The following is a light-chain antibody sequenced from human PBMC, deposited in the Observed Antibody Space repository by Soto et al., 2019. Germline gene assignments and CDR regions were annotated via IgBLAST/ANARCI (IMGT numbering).Light chain of an antibody. CDR3: SSYTSSSTLDV. Sequence: ALTQPASVSGSPGQSITISCTGTSSDVGGYNYVSWYQQHPGKAPKLMIYDVSNRPSGVSDRFSGSKSGNTASLTISGLQAEDEADYYCSSYTSSSTLDVFGTGTKVTVL. V-gene: IGLV2-14*01. J-gene: IGLJ1*01. CDR1: SSDVGGYNY. CDR2: DVS.